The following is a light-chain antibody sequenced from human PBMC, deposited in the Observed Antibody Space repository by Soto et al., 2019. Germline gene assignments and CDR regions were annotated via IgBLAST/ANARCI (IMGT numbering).Light chain of an antibody. V-gene: IGLV1-51*01. CDR2: ATN. Sequence: QSVLTQPPSVSAAPGQMVTISCSGSSSNIGSNYVSWYHQLPGAVPRLLIYATNKRPSGIPDRISGSQSGTSATLGITGLQTGDEADYYCATWDDSLSTVIFGGGTKLTVL. CDR1: SSNIGSNY. J-gene: IGLJ2*01. CDR3: ATWDDSLSTVI.